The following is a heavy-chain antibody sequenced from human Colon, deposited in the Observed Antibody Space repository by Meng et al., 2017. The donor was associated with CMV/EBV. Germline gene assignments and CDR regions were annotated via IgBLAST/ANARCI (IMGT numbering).Heavy chain of an antibody. CDR2: VYAAGTT. Sequence: VQLVESGGGLVQPGGSLRLSCAASGFIVNNNYMSWVRQSPGKGLEWVSIVYAAGTTYYAESVKGRFTISRDNSKNTLYLQINSLRAEDTAVYYCARGLSLYHFDYWGQGTLVTVS. V-gene: IGHV3-53*01. D-gene: IGHD2-15*01. J-gene: IGHJ4*02. CDR3: ARGLSLYHFDY. CDR1: GFIVNNNY.